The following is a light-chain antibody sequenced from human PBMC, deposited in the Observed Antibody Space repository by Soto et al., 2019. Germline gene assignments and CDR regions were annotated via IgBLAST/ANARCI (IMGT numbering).Light chain of an antibody. CDR2: AAS. J-gene: IGKJ1*01. Sequence: DIQMTQSPSSLSASVGSRVSITCRASQGINNYLAWYQQKPGKVPKVLIYAASTLQPGVPSRVSGSGSGTDFTLTISSLQPDDFATYYCQHYNSYSEAFGQGTKVDIK. V-gene: IGKV1-27*01. CDR3: QHYNSYSEA. CDR1: QGINNY.